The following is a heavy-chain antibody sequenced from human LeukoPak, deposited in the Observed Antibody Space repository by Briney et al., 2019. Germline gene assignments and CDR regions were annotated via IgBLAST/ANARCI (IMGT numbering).Heavy chain of an antibody. J-gene: IGHJ5*02. CDR1: GYTFTSYD. D-gene: IGHD4-23*01. Sequence: ASVKVSCKASGYTFTSYDINWVRQATGQGLEWMGWTNPNSGNTGYAQKFQGRVTITRNTSISTAYMELSSLRSEDTAVYYCARRTDDYGGYNWFDPWGQGTLVTVSS. CDR3: ARRTDDYGGYNWFDP. CDR2: TNPNSGNT. V-gene: IGHV1-8*03.